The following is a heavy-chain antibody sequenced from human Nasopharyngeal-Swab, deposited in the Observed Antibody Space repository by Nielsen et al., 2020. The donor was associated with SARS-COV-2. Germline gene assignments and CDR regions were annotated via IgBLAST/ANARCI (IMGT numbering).Heavy chain of an antibody. J-gene: IGHJ6*02. Sequence: GESLKISCAASGFTFSGSAMHWVRQASGKGLEWVGLIRSQANNYETAYAASVKGRFTISRDESKNTADLQMNSLKTEDTAVYYCTRRETKNYYGMDVWGQGTTVTVSS. D-gene: IGHD1-26*01. V-gene: IGHV3-73*01. CDR3: TRRETKNYYGMDV. CDR2: IRSQANNYET. CDR1: GFTFSGSA.